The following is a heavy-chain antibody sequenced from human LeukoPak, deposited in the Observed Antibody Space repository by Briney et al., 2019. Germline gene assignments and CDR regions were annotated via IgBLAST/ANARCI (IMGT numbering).Heavy chain of an antibody. CDR3: AGGYAFDV. CDR2: TYYRSQWYN. V-gene: IGHV6-1*01. CDR1: GDSVSNNDGA. Sequence: SQTLSLTCAISGDSVSNNDGAWNWIRQSPSRGLEWLGRTYYRSQWYNDYARSVMSRISVDPDTSKNQFSLQLRSVTPDDTAVYYCAGGYAFDVWGQGTTVIVSP. J-gene: IGHJ3*01.